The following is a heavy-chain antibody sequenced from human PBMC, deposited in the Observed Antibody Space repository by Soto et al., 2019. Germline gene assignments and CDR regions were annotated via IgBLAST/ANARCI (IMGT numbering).Heavy chain of an antibody. D-gene: IGHD3-10*01. J-gene: IGHJ4*02. V-gene: IGHV3-23*01. Sequence: GGSLRLSCVVSGFTFRTFAMSWVRQAPGKGLEWVSIISGNGFTTHYADSVEGRFIISRDNSKNTLYLQMNSLGAEGTAIYYCAKTAYFGDPPGGDSWGQGALVTVSS. CDR1: GFTFRTFA. CDR3: AKTAYFGDPPGGDS. CDR2: ISGNGFTT.